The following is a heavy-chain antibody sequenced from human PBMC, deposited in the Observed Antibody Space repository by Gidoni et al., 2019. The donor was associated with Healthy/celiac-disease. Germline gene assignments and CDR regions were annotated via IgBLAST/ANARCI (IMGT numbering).Heavy chain of an antibody. J-gene: IGHJ5*02. V-gene: IGHV4-34*01. CDR3: ARATVVPAAMRSNWFDP. CDR2: INHSGST. Sequence: QVQLQQWGAGLLKPSETLSLTGAVYGGSFSGYCWSWIRQPPGKGLEWIGEINHSGSTNYNPSLKSRVTISVDTSKNQFSLKLSSVTAADTAVYYCARATVVPAAMRSNWFDPWGQGTLVTVSS. CDR1: GGSFSGYC. D-gene: IGHD2-2*01.